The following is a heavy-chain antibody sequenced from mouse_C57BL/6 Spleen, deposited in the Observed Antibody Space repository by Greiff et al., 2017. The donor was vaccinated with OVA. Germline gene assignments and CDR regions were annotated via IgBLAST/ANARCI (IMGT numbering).Heavy chain of an antibody. D-gene: IGHD3-2*02. Sequence: VQLVESGPELVKPGASVKISCKASGYAFSSSWMNWVKQRPGKGLEWIGRIYPGDGDTNYNGKFKGKATLTADKSSSTAYMQLSSLTSEDSAVYFCARSAGSSGFDYWGQGTTLTVSS. J-gene: IGHJ2*01. CDR3: ARSAGSSGFDY. V-gene: IGHV1-82*01. CDR1: GYAFSSSW. CDR2: IYPGDGDT.